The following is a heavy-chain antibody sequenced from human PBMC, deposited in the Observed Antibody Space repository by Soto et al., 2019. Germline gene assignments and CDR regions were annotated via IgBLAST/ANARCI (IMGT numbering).Heavy chain of an antibody. V-gene: IGHV4-34*01. J-gene: IGHJ5*02. Sequence: PSETLSLTCAVYGVSFSGYYWSWIRQPPGKGLEWIGEINHSGSTNYNPSLKSRVTISVDTSKNQFSLKLSSVTAADTAVYYCARGDTPRWFDPWGQGTLVTVSS. CDR2: INHSGST. CDR1: GVSFSGYY. CDR3: ARGDTPRWFDP. D-gene: IGHD3-9*01.